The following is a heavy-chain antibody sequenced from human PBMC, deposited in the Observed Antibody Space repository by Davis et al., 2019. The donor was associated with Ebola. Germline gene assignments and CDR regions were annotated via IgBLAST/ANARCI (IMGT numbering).Heavy chain of an antibody. V-gene: IGHV1-2*02. CDR1: GHTFSGYH. CDR3: AREVFWSGFGYYYYYMDV. D-gene: IGHD3-3*01. CDR2: SNPKSGDT. Sequence: ASVKVSCKGSGHTFSGYHIHWMRQAPGQGLEWMGWSNPKSGDTFYAPKFLGRVTMARDTSTNISFMKLSSLTSDDTAVYYCAREVFWSGFGYYYYYMDVWGNGTTVTVSS. J-gene: IGHJ6*03.